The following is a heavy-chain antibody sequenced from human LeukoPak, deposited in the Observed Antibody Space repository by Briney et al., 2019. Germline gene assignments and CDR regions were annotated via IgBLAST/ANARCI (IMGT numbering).Heavy chain of an antibody. D-gene: IGHD2/OR15-2a*01. Sequence: GGSLRLSCAASGFTFSSYVMRWVRQAPGKGLEWVSTISGSGGNTYYADSVKGRFTISRDNSKNTLYLQMNSLRAEDTALYYCARGLSRAMDVWGQGTTVTVSS. CDR3: ARGLSRAMDV. CDR1: GFTFSSYV. CDR2: ISGSGGNT. J-gene: IGHJ6*02. V-gene: IGHV3-23*01.